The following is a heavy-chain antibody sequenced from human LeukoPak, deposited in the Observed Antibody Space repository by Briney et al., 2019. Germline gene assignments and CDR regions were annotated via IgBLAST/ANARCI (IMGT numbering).Heavy chain of an antibody. Sequence: PGGSLRLSCAASGFTFSDYYMSWIRQAPGKGLEWVSYISSSGSTIYYADSVKGRFTISRDNAKNSLYLQMNSLRAEDTAVYYCARVKSSGYSSSWGYYFDYWGQGTLVTVSS. D-gene: IGHD6-13*01. CDR2: ISSSGSTI. CDR1: GFTFSDYY. CDR3: ARVKSSGYSSSWGYYFDY. J-gene: IGHJ4*02. V-gene: IGHV3-11*01.